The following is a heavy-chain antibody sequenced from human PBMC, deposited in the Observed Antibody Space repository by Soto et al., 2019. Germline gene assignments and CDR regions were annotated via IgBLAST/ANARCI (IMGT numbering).Heavy chain of an antibody. J-gene: IGHJ4*02. D-gene: IGHD5-18*01. V-gene: IGHV4-31*03. Sequence: SETLSLTCTVSGGSISSGGYYWSWIRQHPGKGLEWIGYIYYSGSTYYNPSLKSRVTISVDTSKNQFSLKLSSGTAADTAVYYCARGLVQLWRHFDYWGQGTLVTVSS. CDR3: ARGLVQLWRHFDY. CDR2: IYYSGST. CDR1: GGSISSGGYY.